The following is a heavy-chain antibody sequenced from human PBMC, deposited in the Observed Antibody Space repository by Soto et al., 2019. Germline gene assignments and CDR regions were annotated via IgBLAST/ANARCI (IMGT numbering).Heavy chain of an antibody. J-gene: IGHJ4*02. Sequence: QVHLVQSGDEVKNPGASVKVSCKGSGYDFTTYGITWVRQAPGQGLEWMAWISAHNGNTTYAPNLQGRVTVTRDTATSTAYRELRSLRSDDTAVYYCARGRYGDYWGQGALVTVSS. D-gene: IGHD1-1*01. CDR2: ISAHNGNT. V-gene: IGHV1-18*01. CDR1: GYDFTTYG. CDR3: ARGRYGDY.